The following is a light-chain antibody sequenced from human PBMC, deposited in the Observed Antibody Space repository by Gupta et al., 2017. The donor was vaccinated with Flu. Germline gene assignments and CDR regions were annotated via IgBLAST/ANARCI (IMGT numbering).Light chain of an antibody. Sequence: TVIISCTRSRGGIANNYVRWYQQRPGSVPTTVIYKDSQRPSGVPDRFSGSIESSSTSASLTIAGLKTEDDDYDFCQYYDKTSWVFGGGTKLTVL. V-gene: IGLV6-57*03. CDR2: KDS. CDR3: QYYDKTSWV. J-gene: IGLJ3*02. CDR1: RGGIANNY.